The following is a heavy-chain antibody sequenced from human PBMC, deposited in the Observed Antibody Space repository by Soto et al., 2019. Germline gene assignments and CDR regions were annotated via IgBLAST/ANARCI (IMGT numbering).Heavy chain of an antibody. CDR1: VFTFSSHR. J-gene: IGHJ5*02. V-gene: IGHV3-21*01. Sequence: GGSLRLSCAASVFTFSSHRMNCVRQAPGKGLEWVSSISSSSSYVYYADSVKGRFTISRDNATNSLYLQMNSLRAEDTAVYYFARDSPKDDFWRVTNWFVTWGQGTLVNVSS. D-gene: IGHD3-3*01. CDR2: ISSSSSYV. CDR3: ARDSPKDDFWRVTNWFVT.